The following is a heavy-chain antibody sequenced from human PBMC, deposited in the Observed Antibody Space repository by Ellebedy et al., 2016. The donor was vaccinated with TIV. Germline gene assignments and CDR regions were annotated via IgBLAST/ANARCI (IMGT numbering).Heavy chain of an antibody. CDR2: TSTSSSTI. V-gene: IGHV3-48*04. J-gene: IGHJ4*02. CDR1: GFTFSSYN. D-gene: IGHD1-26*01. CDR3: ARALGVGATALDS. Sequence: GESLKISCAASGFTFSSYNMNWVRQSPGKGLEWVSYTSTSSSTIYYADSVKGRFTISRDNAENSLYLQMNSLRAEDTAVYYCARALGVGATALDSWGQGTLVTVSS.